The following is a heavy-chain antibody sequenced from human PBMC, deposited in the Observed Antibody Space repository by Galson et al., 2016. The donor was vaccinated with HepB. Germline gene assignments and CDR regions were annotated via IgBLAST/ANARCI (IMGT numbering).Heavy chain of an antibody. J-gene: IGHJ4*02. V-gene: IGHV1-8*01. CDR2: MNPNNGDT. CDR1: GYTFTDYD. Sequence: SVKVSCKASGYTFTDYDFVWVRQAAGQGLEWLGWMNPNNGDTGYAQKFQGRVTMTRNSAISTAYMELSSLRPEDTAVYYCAREGASAGTYPGMSDYWGQGTLVTVSS. CDR3: AREGASAGTYPGMSDY. D-gene: IGHD1-1*01.